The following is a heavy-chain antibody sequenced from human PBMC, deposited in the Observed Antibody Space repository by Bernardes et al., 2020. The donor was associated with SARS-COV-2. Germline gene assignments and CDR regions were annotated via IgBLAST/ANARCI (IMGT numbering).Heavy chain of an antibody. D-gene: IGHD6-13*01. J-gene: IGHJ4*02. CDR2: ISWNSGSI. CDR3: AKVGSAAPGTSADY. V-gene: IGHV3-9*01. CDR1: GFTFDDYA. Sequence: SLILSCAASGFTFDDYAMHWVRQAPGQGLEWVSGISWNSGSIGYADSVKGRFTISRDNGKNSLYLQMNSLRAEDTALYYCAKVGSAAPGTSADYWGQGTLVTVSS.